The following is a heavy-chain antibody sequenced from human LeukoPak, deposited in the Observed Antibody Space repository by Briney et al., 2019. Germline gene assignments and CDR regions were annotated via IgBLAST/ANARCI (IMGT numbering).Heavy chain of an antibody. D-gene: IGHD1-26*01. Sequence: SETLSLTCTVSGGSISSYYWSWIRQPPGKGLEWIGYIYYSGSTNYNPSLKSRVTISVDTSKNQFSLKLSSVTAADTAVYYCARVGGSYYRDYYYYYMDVWGKGTTVTVSS. CDR1: GGSISSYY. J-gene: IGHJ6*03. CDR2: IYYSGST. CDR3: ARVGGSYYRDYYYYYMDV. V-gene: IGHV4-59*01.